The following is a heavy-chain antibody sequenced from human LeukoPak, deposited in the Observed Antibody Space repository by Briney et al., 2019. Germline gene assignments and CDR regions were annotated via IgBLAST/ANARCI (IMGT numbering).Heavy chain of an antibody. J-gene: IGHJ4*02. CDR3: AKDLRKSSSSLD. CDR1: GFTFSGSA. D-gene: IGHD6-13*01. V-gene: IGHV3-73*01. Sequence: GGSLKLSCAASGFTFSGSAMHWVRQASGKGLEWVSRIRSKANSYATAYAASVKGRFTISRDDSKNTAYLQMNSLKTEDTAVYYCAKDLRKSSSSLDWGQGTLVTVSS. CDR2: IRSKANSYAT.